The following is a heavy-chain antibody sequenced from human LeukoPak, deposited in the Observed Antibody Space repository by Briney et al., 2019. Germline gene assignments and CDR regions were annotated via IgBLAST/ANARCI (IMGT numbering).Heavy chain of an antibody. D-gene: IGHD3-22*01. V-gene: IGHV4-39*01. J-gene: IGHJ4*02. Sequence: SETLSLTCTVSGGSLTGTYYYWGWVRQPPGKGLEWIGSMSYSGAGYSTPSLKSRVTIFVDTSKNLFSLKLSFVTAADTAVHYCARHNYDGSYYFDSWGQGTLVTVSS. CDR2: MSYSGAG. CDR3: ARHNYDGSYYFDS. CDR1: GGSLTGTYYY.